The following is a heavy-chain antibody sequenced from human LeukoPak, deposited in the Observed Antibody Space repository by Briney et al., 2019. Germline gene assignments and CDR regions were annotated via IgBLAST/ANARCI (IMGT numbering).Heavy chain of an antibody. J-gene: IGHJ4*02. Sequence: ASVKVSCKASGYTFTSYGISWVRQAPGQGLEWMGWINNYNGNADYAQKLRGRVTVTTDTSTSTAYMELKSLRSDDTAVYYCARQAGGYSSGWYQFHFDYWGQGTLVTVSS. CDR3: ARQAGGYSSGWYQFHFDY. CDR2: INNYNGNA. V-gene: IGHV1-18*04. D-gene: IGHD6-19*01. CDR1: GYTFTSYG.